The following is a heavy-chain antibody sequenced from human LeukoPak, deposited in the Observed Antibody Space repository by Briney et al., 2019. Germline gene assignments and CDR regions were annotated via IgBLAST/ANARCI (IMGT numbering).Heavy chain of an antibody. CDR2: ISAYNGNT. Sequence: ASVKVSCKASGYTFTSYGISWVRQAPGQGLEWMGWISAYNGNTNYAQKLQGRVTMTTDTSTSTAYMELRSLRSDDTAVYYCXRDXSSGGWSDYFDYWGQGTLVTVSS. J-gene: IGHJ4*02. V-gene: IGHV1-18*01. CDR3: XRDXSSGGWSDYFDY. D-gene: IGHD6-19*01. CDR1: GYTFTSYG.